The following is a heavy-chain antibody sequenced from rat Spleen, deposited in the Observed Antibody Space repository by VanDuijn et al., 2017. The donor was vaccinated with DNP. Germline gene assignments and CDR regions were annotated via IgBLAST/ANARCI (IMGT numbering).Heavy chain of an antibody. D-gene: IGHD1-10*01. Sequence: EVQLQESGPGLVKPSQSLSLTCSVTGYSITSNYWAWIRKGPGNKMEWMGYISYSGTTSYHPSLKSRISITRDTSKNQFFLQLNSVTTDDTATYYCARYRITTYYYFDLWGPGTMVTVSS. V-gene: IGHV3-1*01. CDR1: GYSITSNY. CDR2: ISYSGTT. J-gene: IGHJ1*01. CDR3: ARYRITTYYYFDL.